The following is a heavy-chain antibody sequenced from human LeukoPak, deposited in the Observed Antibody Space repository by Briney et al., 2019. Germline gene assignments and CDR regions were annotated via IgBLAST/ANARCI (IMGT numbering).Heavy chain of an antibody. CDR1: GFTFDDYA. J-gene: IGHJ6*02. CDR3: AKDIGSSTVTPHGMDV. Sequence: SLRLSCAASGFTFDDYAMHWVRQAPGKGLEWVSGISWNSGSIGYADSVKGRFTISRDNAKNSLYLQMNSLRAEDTALYYCAKDIGSSTVTPHGMDVWGQGTTVTVSS. CDR2: ISWNSGSI. D-gene: IGHD4-4*01. V-gene: IGHV3-9*01.